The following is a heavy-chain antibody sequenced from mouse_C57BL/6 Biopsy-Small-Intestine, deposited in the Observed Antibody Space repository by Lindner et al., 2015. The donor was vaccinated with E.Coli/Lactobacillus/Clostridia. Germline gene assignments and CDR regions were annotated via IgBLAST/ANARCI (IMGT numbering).Heavy chain of an antibody. CDR1: GYTFSNYF. J-gene: IGHJ3*01. CDR3: ARDQYDTSGLNAFDI. V-gene: IGHV1S12*01. CDR2: INPSHGTT. Sequence: SVKVSCKASGYTFSNYFIHWVRQAPGQGLEWMGLINPSHGTTTYAQTFRGRVSMTGDTSTSTVYLELSSLRSEDTAMYYCARDQYDTSGLNAFDIWGQGTMVTVSS. D-gene: IGHD2-3*01.